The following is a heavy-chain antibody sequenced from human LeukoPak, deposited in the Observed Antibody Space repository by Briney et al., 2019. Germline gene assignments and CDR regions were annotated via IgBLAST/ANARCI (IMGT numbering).Heavy chain of an antibody. V-gene: IGHV3-23*01. CDR2: ISGSGGTT. D-gene: IGHD3-22*01. CDR1: GFTFSSYT. J-gene: IGHJ4*02. CDR3: ARGQFRLSDYDSSGFDY. Sequence: GGSLRLSCAASGFTFSSYTMNWVRQAPGKGLEWVSSISGSGGTTYSADSVKGRFTISRDNSKNTLYLQMISLRAEDTAVYYCARGQFRLSDYDSSGFDYWGQGTLVTVSP.